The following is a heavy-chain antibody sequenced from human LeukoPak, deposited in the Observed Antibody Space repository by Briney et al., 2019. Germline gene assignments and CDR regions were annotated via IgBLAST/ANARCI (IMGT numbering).Heavy chain of an antibody. D-gene: IGHD6-19*01. J-gene: IGHJ3*02. V-gene: IGHV3-48*02. CDR1: GFTLSSYS. CDR2: ISSSSSTI. Sequence: PGGSLRLSCAASGFTLSSYSMTWVRQAPGKGLEWVSYISSSSSTIYYADSVKGRFTISRDNAKNSLYLQMNSLRDEDTAVYYCARGLSGWEGIWGQGTMVTVSS. CDR3: ARGLSGWEGI.